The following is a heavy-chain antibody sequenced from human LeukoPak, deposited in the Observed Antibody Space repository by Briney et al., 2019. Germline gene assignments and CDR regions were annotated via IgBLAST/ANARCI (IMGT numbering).Heavy chain of an antibody. V-gene: IGHV3-23*01. Sequence: GGTLRLSCAASGFTFSNYAMSWVRQAPGKGLEWVSAISGSARSTYNADSMKCRITISRDNSKNTLYLQMNSLRADDTAVYYCAMKAVPRPRLHDAFDFWGQGTVVSVSS. D-gene: IGHD5-24*01. CDR1: GFTFSNYA. CDR2: ISGSARST. J-gene: IGHJ3*01. CDR3: AMKAVPRPRLHDAFDF.